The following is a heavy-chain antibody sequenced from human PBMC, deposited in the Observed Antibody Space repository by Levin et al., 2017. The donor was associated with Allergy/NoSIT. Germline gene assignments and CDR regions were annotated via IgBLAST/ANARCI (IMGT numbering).Heavy chain of an antibody. Sequence: SVKVSCKASGGTFSSYAISWVRQAPGQGLEWMGGIIPIFGTANYAQKFQGRVTITADESTSTAYMELSSLRSEDTAVYYCARVSGSYLVFDYWGQGTLVTVSS. J-gene: IGHJ4*02. CDR3: ARVSGSYLVFDY. CDR2: IIPIFGTA. V-gene: IGHV1-69*13. D-gene: IGHD3-10*01. CDR1: GGTFSSYA.